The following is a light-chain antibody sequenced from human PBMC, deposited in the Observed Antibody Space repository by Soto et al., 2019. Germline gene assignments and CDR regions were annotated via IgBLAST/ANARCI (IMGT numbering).Light chain of an antibody. CDR2: DAS. CDR1: QSISSW. CDR3: QQYNSYST. Sequence: DIQMTQSPSTLSASVGDRATITCRASQSISSWLSWYQQKPGKAPKLLIYDASTLESGVPSRFRGSGSGTEFTLTISSLQPDNVATYYCQQYNSYSTLGRGTKVDIK. V-gene: IGKV1-5*01. J-gene: IGKJ1*01.